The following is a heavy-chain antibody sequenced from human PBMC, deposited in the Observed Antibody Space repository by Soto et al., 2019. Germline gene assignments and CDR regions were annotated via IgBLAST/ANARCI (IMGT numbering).Heavy chain of an antibody. CDR1: GFTFSSYS. D-gene: IGHD2-2*01. CDR2: ISSSSSTI. Sequence: EVQLVESGGGLVQPGGSLRLSCAASGFTFSSYSMNWVRQAPGKGLEWVSYISSSSSTIYYADSVKGRFTISRDNAKNSLYLQMNSLGAEDTAVYYCARRYCSSTSCFLSPYFYFDLWGRGTLVTVSS. J-gene: IGHJ2*01. V-gene: IGHV3-48*01. CDR3: ARRYCSSTSCFLSPYFYFDL.